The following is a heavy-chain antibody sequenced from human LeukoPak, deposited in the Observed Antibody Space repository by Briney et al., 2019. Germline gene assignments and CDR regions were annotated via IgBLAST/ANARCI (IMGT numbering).Heavy chain of an antibody. CDR2: ISGRGGNT. CDR1: GFTFSSSW. V-gene: IGHV3-23*01. J-gene: IGHJ4*02. Sequence: PGGSLRLSCAASGFTFSSSWMHWVRQAPGKGLEWVSGISGRGGNTYYADSVKGQFTISRDNSKNTLYLQMNSLRAEDTAVYYCAKSGVGGLRGGYFDYWGQGTLVTVSS. CDR3: AKSGVGGLRGGYFDY. D-gene: IGHD4-17*01.